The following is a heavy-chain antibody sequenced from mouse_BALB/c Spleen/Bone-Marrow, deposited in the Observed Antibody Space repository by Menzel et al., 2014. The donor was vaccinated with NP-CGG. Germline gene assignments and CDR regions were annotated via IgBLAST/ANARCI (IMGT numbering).Heavy chain of an antibody. CDR3: ARAYYVNYDAMDY. V-gene: IGHV1-9*01. J-gene: IGHJ4*01. CDR1: GYTFSSYW. CDR2: ILPGSGSS. D-gene: IGHD2-10*01. Sequence: QVQLQQSGAELMKPGASMKISCKATGYTFSSYWIEWVKQRPGHGLEWIGEILPGSGSSNFNERFKGKATFTADKSSNTAYMQHSSLTSEDSAVYYCARAYYVNYDAMDYWGQGTSVTVSS.